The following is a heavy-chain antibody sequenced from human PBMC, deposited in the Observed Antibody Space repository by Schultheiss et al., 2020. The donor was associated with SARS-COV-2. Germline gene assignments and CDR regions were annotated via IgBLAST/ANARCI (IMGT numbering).Heavy chain of an antibody. D-gene: IGHD4-17*01. V-gene: IGHV3-21*01. Sequence: GESLKISCAASGFTFTSYSMNWVRQAPGKGLEWVSSISSSNTYIYYADSVKGRFTISRDNAKNSLYLQMNSLRAEDTAVYYCASWGAVTTNYYGMDVWGQGTTVTVSS. CDR3: ASWGAVTTNYYGMDV. CDR1: GFTFTSYS. CDR2: ISSSNTYI. J-gene: IGHJ6*01.